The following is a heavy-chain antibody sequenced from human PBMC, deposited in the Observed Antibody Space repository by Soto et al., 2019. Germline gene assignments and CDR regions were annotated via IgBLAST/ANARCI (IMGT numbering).Heavy chain of an antibody. J-gene: IGHJ6*02. CDR3: ARHGTYYDFWSGYYFSRYYYYGMDV. Sequence: GESLKISCKGSGCSFTSYWIGWVRQMPGKGLEWMGIIYPGDSDTRYSPSFQGQVTISADKSISTAYLQWSSLKASDTAMYYCARHGTYYDFWSGYYFSRYYYYGMDVWGQGTTVTVSS. CDR1: GCSFTSYW. V-gene: IGHV5-51*01. CDR2: IYPGDSDT. D-gene: IGHD3-3*01.